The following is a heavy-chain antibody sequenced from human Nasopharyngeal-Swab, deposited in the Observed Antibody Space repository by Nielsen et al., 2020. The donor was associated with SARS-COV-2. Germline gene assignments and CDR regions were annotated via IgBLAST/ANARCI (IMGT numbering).Heavy chain of an antibody. D-gene: IGHD2-15*01. V-gene: IGHV1-46*01. CDR3: ARDSNVVVVAATAFDI. CDR2: INPSGGST. CDR1: GYTFTSYF. Sequence: ASVKVSCKASGYTFTSYFMHWVRQAPGQGLEWMGIINPSGGSTSYAQQFQGRVTMTRDTSTTTVYMELSSLRSEDPAVYYCARDSNVVVVAATAFDIWGQGTMVTVSS. J-gene: IGHJ3*02.